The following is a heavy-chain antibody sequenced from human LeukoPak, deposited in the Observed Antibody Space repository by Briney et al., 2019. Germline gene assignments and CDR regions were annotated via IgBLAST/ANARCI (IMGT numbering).Heavy chain of an antibody. J-gene: IGHJ4*02. V-gene: IGHV3-7*01. CDR1: GFTFSNYW. D-gene: IGHD5-12*01. CDR2: INQDGSEE. Sequence: GGSLRPSCAASGFTFSNYWMTWVRQAPGKGLEWVAHINQDGSEEHYMDSVKARFTISRDNAKNSLSLQMNSLTAEDTAVYYCVRDGGVSGYDLLDYWGQGTLVTVSS. CDR3: VRDGGVSGYDLLDY.